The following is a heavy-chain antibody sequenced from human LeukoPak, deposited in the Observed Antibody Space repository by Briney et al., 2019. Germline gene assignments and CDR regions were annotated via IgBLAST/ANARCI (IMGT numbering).Heavy chain of an antibody. CDR3: AKGMIYCSGGTCYFGTFDI. D-gene: IGHD2-15*01. CDR2: ISASGGST. J-gene: IGHJ3*02. CDR1: GFTFSNYA. V-gene: IGHV3-23*01. Sequence: PGGSLRLSYAASGFTFSNYAMSWVRQPPGKGLEWVSTISASGGSTYYADSVKGRFTISRDNSKNTLYLQMKSLRAEDTAVYYCAKGMIYCSGGTCYFGTFDIWGQGTMVTVSS.